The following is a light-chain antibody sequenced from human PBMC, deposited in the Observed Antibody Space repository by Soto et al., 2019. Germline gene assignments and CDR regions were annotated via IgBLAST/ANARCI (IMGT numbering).Light chain of an antibody. V-gene: IGKV3-11*01. Sequence: VVLTQSPATLSLSPGERATLSCRASQSVISCLAWYXXKPCQAPRLLIYDAXNRATGIPAMFSGSGSGTDFTLTISSLEPEDFAVYYCQQRSNWPRTFGQGTKVDIK. CDR1: QSVISC. J-gene: IGKJ1*01. CDR2: DAX. CDR3: QQRSNWPRT.